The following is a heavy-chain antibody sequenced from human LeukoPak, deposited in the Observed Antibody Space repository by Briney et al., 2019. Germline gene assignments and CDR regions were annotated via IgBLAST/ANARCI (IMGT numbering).Heavy chain of an antibody. CDR3: VKDGLLLGSGRGWFDP. D-gene: IGHD3-10*01. Sequence: GGSLRLSCAASGFTFGDYAMHWVRQAPGEGLEWVSGISWNSINIGYADSVKGRFTISRDNAKNSLYLQMNSLRVEDTAFYYCVKDGLLLGSGRGWFDPWGQGTLVTVSS. CDR1: GFTFGDYA. V-gene: IGHV3-9*01. CDR2: ISWNSINI. J-gene: IGHJ5*02.